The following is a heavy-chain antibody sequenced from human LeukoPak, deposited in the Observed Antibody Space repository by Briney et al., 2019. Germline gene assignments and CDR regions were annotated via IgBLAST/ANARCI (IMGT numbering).Heavy chain of an antibody. CDR2: IYYSGST. CDR1: GGSLSXGSYY. Sequence: SETLSLTCTVSGGSLSXGSYYWGWIRQPPGKGLEXIXSIYYSGSTYYRPSLKSRVTISADTSKNQFSLKLNYVTAADTAVYYCARGYYYDSSGYYPRGYFQHWGQGTLVTVSS. J-gene: IGHJ1*01. D-gene: IGHD3-22*01. V-gene: IGHV4-39*01. CDR3: ARGYYYDSSGYYPRGYFQH.